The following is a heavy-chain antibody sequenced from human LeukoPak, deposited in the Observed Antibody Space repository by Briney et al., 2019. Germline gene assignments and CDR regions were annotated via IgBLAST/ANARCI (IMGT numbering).Heavy chain of an antibody. CDR2: ISGSGGST. Sequence: PGGSLRLSCAASGFTFSSYAMNWVRQAPGKGLEWVSTISGSGGSTYYADSVKGRFTISRDNSKNTLYLQMNSLRAEDTAVYYCAKIDYYDSSGYYSPLVDSWGQGTLVTVSS. CDR1: GFTFSSYA. D-gene: IGHD3-22*01. CDR3: AKIDYYDSSGYYSPLVDS. J-gene: IGHJ4*02. V-gene: IGHV3-23*01.